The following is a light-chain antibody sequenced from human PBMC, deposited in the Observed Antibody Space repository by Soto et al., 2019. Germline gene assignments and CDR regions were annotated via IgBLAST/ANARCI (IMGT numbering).Light chain of an antibody. CDR3: QQYNNWPIT. CDR2: GVS. J-gene: IGKJ5*01. Sequence: EVVLTQSPATLSVSPGEGATLSCRASQSVNLYLAWYQQKPGQAPRVIIYGVSTRATGVPGRFSGSGSGTEFTLTISTLQSEDSAVYYCQQYNNWPITVGQGTRLEIK. CDR1: QSVNLY. V-gene: IGKV3-15*01.